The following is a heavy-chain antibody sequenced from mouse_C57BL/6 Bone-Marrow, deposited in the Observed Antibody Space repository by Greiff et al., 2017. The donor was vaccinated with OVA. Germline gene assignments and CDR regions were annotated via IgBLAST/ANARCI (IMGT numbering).Heavy chain of an antibody. CDR2: IYPSDGST. CDR3: ARRDYGSSDVLDV. D-gene: IGHD1-1*01. CDR1: GYTFTSYD. Sequence: VQLQQSGPELVKPGASVKLSCKASGYTFTSYDINWVKQRPGQGLEWIGWIYPSDGSTKYNEKFKGKATLTVGTSSSTAYMELLSLTSEDSAVYFCARRDYGSSDVLDVWGTGTTVTVSS. J-gene: IGHJ1*03. V-gene: IGHV1-85*01.